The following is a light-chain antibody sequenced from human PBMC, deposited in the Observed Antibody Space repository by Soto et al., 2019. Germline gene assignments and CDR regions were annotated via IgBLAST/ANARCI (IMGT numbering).Light chain of an antibody. V-gene: IGLV2-14*01. CDR2: EVS. CDR3: LSYTTSRIYV. J-gene: IGLJ1*01. Sequence: QSALTQPASVSGSPGQSITISCTGTSSDVGAYNRVSWYQQHSGKAPKPMIYEVSNRPSGVSNRFSGSKSGNTASLTISGLQAEDEADYYCLSYTTSRIYVFGSGTK. CDR1: SSDVGAYNR.